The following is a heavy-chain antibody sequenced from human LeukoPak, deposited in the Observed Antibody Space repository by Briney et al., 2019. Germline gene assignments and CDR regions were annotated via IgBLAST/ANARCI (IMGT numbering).Heavy chain of an antibody. J-gene: IGHJ3*02. Sequence: SETLSLTCTVSGGSISSSSYYWGWIRQPPGKGLEWIGSISHSESTYYNPSLKSRVTISVDTSKNQFSLKLISVTAADTAMYYCARDRTYYYDSSGYYTEAFDIWGQGTMVTISS. CDR3: ARDRTYYYDSSGYYTEAFDI. V-gene: IGHV4-39*07. CDR2: ISHSEST. CDR1: GGSISSSSYY. D-gene: IGHD3-22*01.